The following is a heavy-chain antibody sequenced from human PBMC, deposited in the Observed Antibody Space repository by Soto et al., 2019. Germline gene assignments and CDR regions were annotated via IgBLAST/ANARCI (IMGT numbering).Heavy chain of an antibody. D-gene: IGHD3-22*01. CDR1: GFTFEDYA. Sequence: EMHLVESGGGLVQPGRSLTISCAASGFTFEDYAMHWVRQAPGKGLEWVSGISWNSGKIIYAESVKGRFTISRDNAKNSLYLQMNCLRPEDTALYYCAKMVTWDSSGYYQGGFDCWGQGPLVTVSS. J-gene: IGHJ4*02. CDR3: AKMVTWDSSGYYQGGFDC. V-gene: IGHV3-9*01. CDR2: ISWNSGKI.